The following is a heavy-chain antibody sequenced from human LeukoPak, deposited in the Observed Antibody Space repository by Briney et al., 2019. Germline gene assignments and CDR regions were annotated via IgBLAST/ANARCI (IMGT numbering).Heavy chain of an antibody. CDR1: GFTFSDYY. D-gene: IGHD1-1*01. CDR3: ARDRINDTDDFDI. V-gene: IGHV1-2*02. Sequence: ASVKVSCKASGFTFSDYYIHWVRQAPGQGLEWMGWIKPSGGTKFAQRFEGGVTMTRDTSMNTAYMEVSGLRSDDTAVYYCARDRINDTDDFDIWGQGTMVIVFS. J-gene: IGHJ3*02. CDR2: IKPSGGT.